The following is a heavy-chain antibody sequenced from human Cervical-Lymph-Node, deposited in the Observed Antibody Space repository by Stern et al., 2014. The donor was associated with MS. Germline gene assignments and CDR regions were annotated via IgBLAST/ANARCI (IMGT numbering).Heavy chain of an antibody. J-gene: IGHJ5*02. CDR2: INTANGDT. Sequence: VQLVQSGAEVKKPGASVKVSCKASGYTFTSYAIHWVRQAPGQRLEWMGRINTANGDTYYSEKFQGRVTFPRDTSANTAYMELFSLTSEDTTVYYCGRGQQSFAPWGQGTLVTVSA. D-gene: IGHD6-13*01. V-gene: IGHV1-3*04. CDR3: GRGQQSFAP. CDR1: GYTFTSYA.